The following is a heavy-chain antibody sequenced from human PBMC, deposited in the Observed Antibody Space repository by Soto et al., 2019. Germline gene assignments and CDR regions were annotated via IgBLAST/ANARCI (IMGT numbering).Heavy chain of an antibody. CDR2: ISSSSSTI. CDR1: GFTFSSYS. J-gene: IGHJ3*02. V-gene: IGHV3-48*02. CDR3: ASDLRTAFDI. Sequence: PGGSLRLSCAASGFTFSSYSMNWVRQAPGKGLEWVSYISSSSSTIYYADTVKGRFTISRDNAKNSLYLQMNILRDEDTAVYYCASDLRTAFDIWGQGTMVTVSS.